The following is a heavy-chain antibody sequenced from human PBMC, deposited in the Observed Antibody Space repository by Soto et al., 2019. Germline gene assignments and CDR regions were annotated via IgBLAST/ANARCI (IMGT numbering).Heavy chain of an antibody. V-gene: IGHV4-4*02. D-gene: IGHD6-19*01. Sequence: QVQLQESGPGLVKPSGTLSLTCAVSGDSVSSPYYWCWVRQPPGKGLEWIGEVFHTGTTSYNPSLRSRVTISMDKSNTQFSLDLNSVTAADTAVYYCARSAGWYAVHSWGPGTLVSVSS. J-gene: IGHJ4*02. CDR1: GDSVSSPYY. CDR3: ARSAGWYAVHS. CDR2: VFHTGTT.